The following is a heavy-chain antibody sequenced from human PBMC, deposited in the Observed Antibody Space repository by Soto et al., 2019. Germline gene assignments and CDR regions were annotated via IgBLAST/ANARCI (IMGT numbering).Heavy chain of an antibody. CDR2: TNAGNGNT. V-gene: IGHV1-3*01. CDR3: ASGSPLDIVVVVAALFI. Sequence: GASVKVSCKASGYTFTSYAMHWVRQAPGQRLEWMGWTNAGNGNTKYSQKFQGRVTITRDTSASTAYMELSSLRSEDTAVYYCASGSPLDIVVVVAALFIWGQGTMVTVSS. D-gene: IGHD2-15*01. CDR1: GYTFTSYA. J-gene: IGHJ3*02.